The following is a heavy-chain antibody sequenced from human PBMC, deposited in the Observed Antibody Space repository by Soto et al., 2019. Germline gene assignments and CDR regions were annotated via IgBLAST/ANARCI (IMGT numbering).Heavy chain of an antibody. J-gene: IGHJ6*03. V-gene: IGHV3-49*03. CDR3: TRSPAGAKEYYYYYYMDV. CDR2: IRSKAYGGTT. CDR1: GFTFGDYA. D-gene: IGHD3-10*01. Sequence: EVQLVESGGGLVQPGRSLRLSCTASGFTFGDYAMSWFRQAPGKGLEWVGFIRSKAYGGTTEYAASVKGRFTISRDDSKSSAYLQMNSLKTEDTAVYYCTRSPAGAKEYYYYYYMDVWGKGTTVTVSS.